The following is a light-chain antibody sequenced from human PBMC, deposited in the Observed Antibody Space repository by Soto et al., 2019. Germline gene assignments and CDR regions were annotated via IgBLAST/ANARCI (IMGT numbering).Light chain of an antibody. Sequence: DIQMTQSPSNLSASVGDRVTITCRASQSIVGWLAWYQQKPGKAPKLLIYKPSTLESGGPSRFSVSASGTEFTLTISSLHPDDFATYYRQQYNVYGSCTFGQGTKVEIK. CDR2: KPS. V-gene: IGKV1-5*03. CDR3: QQYNVYGSCT. J-gene: IGKJ1*01. CDR1: QSIVGW.